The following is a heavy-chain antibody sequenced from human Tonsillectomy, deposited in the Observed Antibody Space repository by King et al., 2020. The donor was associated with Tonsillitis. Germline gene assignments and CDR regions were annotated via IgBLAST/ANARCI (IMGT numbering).Heavy chain of an antibody. J-gene: IGHJ4*02. CDR1: GFTFSSYW. D-gene: IGHD2-15*01. CDR3: ARVYFGEITSSYSGVLQY. V-gene: IGHV3-74*01. Sequence: VQLVESGGGLVQPGGSLRLACGGSGFTFSSYWMHWVRQAPGKGLVWVSRINSDGSSTSYADSVKGRFTISRDNAKNTLYLQMNSLRAEDTAIYYCARVYFGEITSSYSGVLQYWGPGPLVPVSS. CDR2: INSDGSST.